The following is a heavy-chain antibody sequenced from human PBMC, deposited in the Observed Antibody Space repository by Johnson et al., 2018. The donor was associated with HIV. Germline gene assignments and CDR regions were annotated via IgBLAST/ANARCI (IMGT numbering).Heavy chain of an antibody. CDR3: ARQLKYYYDSSGYYYVGAFDI. CDR2: ISFDGGTK. J-gene: IGHJ3*02. CDR1: GFTFGSYA. D-gene: IGHD3-22*01. Sequence: QVQLVESGGGVVQPGRSLRLSCAASGFTFGSYAMHWVRQAPGKGLEWVALISFDGGTKYYADSVKGRFIISRDNAKNTLYLQMNSLRAEDTAVYYCARQLKYYYDSSGYYYVGAFDIWGQGTMVTVSS. V-gene: IGHV3-30*04.